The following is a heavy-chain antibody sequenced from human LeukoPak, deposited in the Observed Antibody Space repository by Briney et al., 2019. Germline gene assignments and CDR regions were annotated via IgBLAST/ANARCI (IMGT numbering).Heavy chain of an antibody. J-gene: IGHJ6*02. D-gene: IGHD2-8*02. V-gene: IGHV1-2*06. CDR3: ARVRGVSTRYYYYGMDV. Sequence: ASVKVSCKASGGTFSSYAISWVRQAPGQGLEWMGRINPNSGGANYAQKFQGRVTMTRDTSISTAYMELSRLRSDDTAVYYCARVRGVSTRYYYYGMDVWGQGTTVTVSS. CDR2: INPNSGGA. CDR1: GGTFSSYA.